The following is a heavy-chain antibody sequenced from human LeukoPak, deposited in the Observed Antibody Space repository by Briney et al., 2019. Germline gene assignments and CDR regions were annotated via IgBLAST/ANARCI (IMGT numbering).Heavy chain of an antibody. Sequence: ASVKVSCKASGYTFTGYYMHWVRQAPGQGLEWMGWINPNSGGTNYAQKFQGRVTMTRDTSISTAYMELSRLRSDDTAVYYCTRAGSQVVVAATSFDDWGQGTLVTVCS. CDR2: INPNSGGT. CDR1: GYTFTGYY. J-gene: IGHJ4*02. CDR3: TRAGSQVVVAATSFDD. D-gene: IGHD2-15*01. V-gene: IGHV1-2*02.